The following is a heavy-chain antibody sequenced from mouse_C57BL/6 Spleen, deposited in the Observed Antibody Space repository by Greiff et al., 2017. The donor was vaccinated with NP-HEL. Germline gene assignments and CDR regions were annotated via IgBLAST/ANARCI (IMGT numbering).Heavy chain of an antibody. V-gene: IGHV1-80*01. Sequence: VMLVESGAELVKPGASVKISCKASGYAFSSYWMNWVKQRPGKGLEWIGQIYPGDGDTNYNGKFKGKATLTADKSSSTAYMQLSSLTSEDSAVYFCARWLQAWFAYWGQGTLVTVSA. J-gene: IGHJ3*01. CDR2: IYPGDGDT. CDR3: ARWLQAWFAY. D-gene: IGHD2-2*01. CDR1: GYAFSSYW.